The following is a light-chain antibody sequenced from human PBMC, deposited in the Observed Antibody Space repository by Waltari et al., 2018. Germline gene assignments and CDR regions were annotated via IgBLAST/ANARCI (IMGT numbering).Light chain of an antibody. CDR2: GNS. J-gene: IGLJ2*01. CDR1: SPNIGAGYD. Sequence: QSVLTQPPSVSGAPGQRVTISCTGSSPNIGAGYDVHWYQQLPGTAPKLLIYGNSNRPSGVPDRFSGSKSGTSASLAITGLQAEDEADYYCQSYDSSPVFGGGTKLTVL. CDR3: QSYDSSPV. V-gene: IGLV1-40*01.